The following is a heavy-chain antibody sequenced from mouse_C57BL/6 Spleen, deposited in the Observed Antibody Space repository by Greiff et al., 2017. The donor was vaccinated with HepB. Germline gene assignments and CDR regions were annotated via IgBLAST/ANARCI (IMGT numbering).Heavy chain of an antibody. CDR3: TRDGYDEGYYFDY. D-gene: IGHD2-2*01. CDR2: IYPGNSDT. CDR1: GYTFTSYW. Sequence: VQLQQSGTVLARPGASVKMSCKTSGYTFTSYWMHWVKQRPGQGLEWIGAIYPGNSDTSYNQKFKGKAKLTAVTSASTAYMELSSLTNEDSAVYYCTRDGYDEGYYFDYWGQGTTLTVSS. J-gene: IGHJ2*01. V-gene: IGHV1-5*01.